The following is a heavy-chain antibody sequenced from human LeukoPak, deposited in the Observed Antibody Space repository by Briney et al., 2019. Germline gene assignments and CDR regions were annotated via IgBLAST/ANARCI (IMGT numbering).Heavy chain of an antibody. V-gene: IGHV1-8*01. CDR3: ATSNCGGDCYSLDY. CDR2: MNPNSGNT. J-gene: IGHJ4*02. D-gene: IGHD2-21*02. CDR1: GYTFTSYD. Sequence: ASVKVSCKXSGYTFTSYDINWVRLATRQGLEWMGWMNPNSGNTGYAQKFQGRVTMTRNTSISTAYMELSSLGSEDTAVYYCATSNCGGDCYSLDYWGQGTLVTVSS.